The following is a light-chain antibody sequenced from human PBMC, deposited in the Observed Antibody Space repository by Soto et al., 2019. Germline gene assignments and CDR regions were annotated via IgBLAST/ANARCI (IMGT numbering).Light chain of an antibody. J-gene: IGLJ2*01. CDR1: SSDFGSYNL. V-gene: IGLV2-23*01. Sequence: QSALTQPASVSGSPGQSITISCTGTSSDFGSYNLVSWYQQHPGKAPKLMIYEGSNRPSGVSNRFSGSKSGNTASLTISGLQAEDEADYYCCSYAGSSSYVVFGGGTKLTVL. CDR2: EGS. CDR3: CSYAGSSSYVV.